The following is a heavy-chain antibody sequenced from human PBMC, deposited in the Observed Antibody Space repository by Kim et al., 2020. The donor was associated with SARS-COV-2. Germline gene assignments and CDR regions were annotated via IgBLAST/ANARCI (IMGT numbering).Heavy chain of an antibody. Sequence: GESLKISCKGSGYSFTSYWIGWVRQMPGKGLEWMGIIYPGDSDTRYSPSFQGQVTISADKSISTAYLQWRSLKASDTAMYYCARHTGRGWFGGRIRPSGRPPPPGAFGIRGQGKMGNGSS. CDR3: ARHTGRGWFGGRIRPSGRPPPPGAFGI. CDR1: GYSFTSYW. V-gene: IGHV5-51*01. D-gene: IGHD3-10*01. CDR2: IYPGDSDT. J-gene: IGHJ3*02.